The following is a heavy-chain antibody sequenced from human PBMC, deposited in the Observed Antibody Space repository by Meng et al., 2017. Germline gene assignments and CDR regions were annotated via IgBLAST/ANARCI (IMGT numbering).Heavy chain of an antibody. D-gene: IGHD3-10*01. Sequence: GESLKISCAASGFTVSSNYMSWVRQAPGKGLEWVSVIYSGGSTYYADSVKRRFTISRDNAKNAPYLQMNSMRAEDTAIYYCARDPGNYHGSGSYSSFDYWGQGTLVTVSS. J-gene: IGHJ4*02. CDR1: GFTVSSNY. CDR2: IYSGGST. CDR3: ARDPGNYHGSGSYSSFDY. V-gene: IGHV3-53*01.